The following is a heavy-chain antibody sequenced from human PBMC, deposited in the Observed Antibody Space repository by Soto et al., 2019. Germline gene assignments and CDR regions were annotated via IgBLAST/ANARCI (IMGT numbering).Heavy chain of an antibody. CDR3: AKDRAPSDV. CDR2: ISGSGGST. CDR1: GFILSNFA. V-gene: IGHV3-23*01. J-gene: IGHJ6*02. Sequence: QPGGSLRLSCAASGFILSNFAMSWVRQAPGKGLEWVSAISGSGGSTYYADSVKGRFTISRDNSKNMLYVQMNSLRVEDTAVYYCAKDRAPSDVWGQGTTVTVSS.